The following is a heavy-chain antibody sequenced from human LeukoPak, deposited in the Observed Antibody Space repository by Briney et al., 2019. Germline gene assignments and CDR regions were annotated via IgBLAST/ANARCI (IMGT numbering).Heavy chain of an antibody. CDR3: ARLLSYDVLTDNYYKYYMDV. V-gene: IGHV4-39*01. Sequence: PSETLSLTCTVSGGSIRSQNYYWGWIRLPPGKDLEWIGGISHSGSTSYNPSLKSRVTMFVDTSMNQFALKVASVTVADMAVYYCARLLSYDVLTDNYYKYYMDVWGKGTTVTVSS. J-gene: IGHJ6*03. D-gene: IGHD3-9*01. CDR1: GGSIRSQNYY. CDR2: ISHSGST.